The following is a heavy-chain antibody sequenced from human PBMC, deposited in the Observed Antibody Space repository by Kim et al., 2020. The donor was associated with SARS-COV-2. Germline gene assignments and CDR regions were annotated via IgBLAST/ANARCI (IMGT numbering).Heavy chain of an antibody. V-gene: IGHV4-59*13. CDR3: ARGSSIVGARGWFDP. Sequence: SETLSLTCTVSGGSISSYYWSWIRQPPGKGLEWIGYIYYSGSTNYNPSLKSRVTISVDTSKNQFSLKLSSVTAADTAVYYCARGSSIVGARGWFDPWGQGTLVTVSS. CDR1: GGSISSYY. D-gene: IGHD1-26*01. J-gene: IGHJ5*02. CDR2: IYYSGST.